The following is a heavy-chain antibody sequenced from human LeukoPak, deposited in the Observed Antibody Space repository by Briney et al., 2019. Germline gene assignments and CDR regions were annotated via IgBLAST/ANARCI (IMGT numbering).Heavy chain of an antibody. CDR3: ARSSPKNYYDSSGYYEH. CDR1: GYTFTSYS. D-gene: IGHD3-22*01. J-gene: IGHJ4*02. V-gene: IGHV1-46*01. CDR2: INPSGGST. Sequence: ASVKVSCKASGYTFTSYSMHWVRQAPGQGLEWMGIINPSGGSTSYAQKFQGRVTMTRDTSTSTVYMELSSLRSEDTAVYYCARSSPKNYYDSSGYYEHWGQGTLVTVSS.